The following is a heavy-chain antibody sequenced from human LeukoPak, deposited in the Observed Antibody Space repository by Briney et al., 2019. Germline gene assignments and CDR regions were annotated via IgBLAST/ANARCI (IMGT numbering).Heavy chain of an antibody. D-gene: IGHD6-13*01. CDR1: GYTFTSYF. J-gene: IGHJ4*02. CDR2: INPNSGGT. CDR3: ARDPEAGAFDL. Sequence: ASVKVSCKASGYTFTSYFIHWVRQAPGQGLEWMGWINPNSGGTNYAQKFRGRVTMTRDTSISTAYMELSRLTSDDTAVYFCARDPEAGAFDLWGQGTLVTVSS. V-gene: IGHV1-2*02.